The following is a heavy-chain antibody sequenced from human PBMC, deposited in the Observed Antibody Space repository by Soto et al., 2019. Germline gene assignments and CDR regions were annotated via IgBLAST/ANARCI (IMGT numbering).Heavy chain of an antibody. V-gene: IGHV3-23*01. CDR1: GFPFSSYA. CDR2: ISGSGGRT. J-gene: IGHJ3*02. Sequence: GGSLRLCCVASGFPFSSYAMSWVRQTPGKGLEWVSGISGSGGRTYYADSVKGRFTISRDNSNNTLSLQMHILRVEDTAVYFCAKGGYYSLFDIWGQGTVVTVSS. CDR3: AKGGYYSLFDI. D-gene: IGHD3-16*01.